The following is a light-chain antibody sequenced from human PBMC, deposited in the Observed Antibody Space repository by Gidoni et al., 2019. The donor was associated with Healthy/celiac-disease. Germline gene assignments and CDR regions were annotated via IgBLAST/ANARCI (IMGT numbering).Light chain of an antibody. CDR3: SSYTSSSTVV. V-gene: IGLV2-14*03. CDR1: SSDVGDYNY. J-gene: IGLJ2*01. CDR2: DVS. Sequence: QSALTHPASVPVSPGQSITIPCTGTSSDVGDYNYVSWYQQHPGKAPKLMIYDVSNRASGVSNRVSGSKSGNTASLTISGLQAEDEADYYCSSYTSSSTVVFGGGTKLTVL.